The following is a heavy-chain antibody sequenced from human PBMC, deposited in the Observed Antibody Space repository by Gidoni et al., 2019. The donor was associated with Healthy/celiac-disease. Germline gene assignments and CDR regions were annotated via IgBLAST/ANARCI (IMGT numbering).Heavy chain of an antibody. CDR3: ARRSPYCSSTSCYAGEFDY. Sequence: EVQLVQSGAEVKKPGESLKISCKGSGYSFTSYWIGWVRQMPGKGLEWMGIIYPGDSDTRYSPSFQGQVTISADKSISTAYLQWSSLKASDTAMYYCARRSPYCSSTSCYAGEFDYWGQGTLVTVSS. CDR1: GYSFTSYW. D-gene: IGHD2-2*01. CDR2: IYPGDSDT. V-gene: IGHV5-51*01. J-gene: IGHJ4*02.